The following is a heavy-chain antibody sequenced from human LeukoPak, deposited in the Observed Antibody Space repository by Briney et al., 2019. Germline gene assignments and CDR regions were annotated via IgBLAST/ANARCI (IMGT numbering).Heavy chain of an antibody. CDR3: ARVVAAATYYFDY. V-gene: IGHV4-59*01. D-gene: IGHD6-13*01. CDR2: IHYIGST. J-gene: IGHJ4*02. Sequence: SETLSLTCTVSGGSLRTYYWSWIRQPPGKGLEWIGNIHYIGSTKYNPSLKSRVTISVDTSKNQFSLKLTSVTAADKAVYYCARVVAAATYYFDYWGQGTLVTVSS. CDR1: GGSLRTYY.